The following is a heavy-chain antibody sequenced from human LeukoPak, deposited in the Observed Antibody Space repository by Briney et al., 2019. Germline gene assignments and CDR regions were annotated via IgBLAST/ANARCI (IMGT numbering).Heavy chain of an antibody. CDR2: IYYSGST. J-gene: IGHJ4*02. CDR1: GGSISSSSYY. V-gene: IGHV4-39*01. Sequence: SSETLSLTCTVSGGSISSSSYYWGWIRQPPGKGLEWIGSIYYSGSTYYNPSLKSRVTISVDTSKNQFSLKLSSVTAADKAVYYCASQYFLILSLYYFDNRGQGTLVTVSS. D-gene: IGHD3-10*02. CDR3: ASQYFLILSLYYFDN.